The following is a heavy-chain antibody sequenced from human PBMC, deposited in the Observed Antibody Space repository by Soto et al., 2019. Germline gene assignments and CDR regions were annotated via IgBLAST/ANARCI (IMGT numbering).Heavy chain of an antibody. V-gene: IGHV4-31*03. CDR1: GGSISSGGYY. D-gene: IGHD1-7*01. Sequence: PSETLSLTCTVSGGSISSGGYYWSWIRQHPGKGLEWIGYIYYSGSTYYNPSLKSRVTISVDTSKNQFSLKLSSVTAADTAVYYCARDLLNWNSGFDPWGQGTLVTVSS. CDR3: ARDLLNWNSGFDP. J-gene: IGHJ5*02. CDR2: IYYSGST.